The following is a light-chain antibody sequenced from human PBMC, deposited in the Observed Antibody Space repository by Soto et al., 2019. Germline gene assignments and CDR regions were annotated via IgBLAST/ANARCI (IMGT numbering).Light chain of an antibody. Sequence: EIVLTQSPGTLSLSPGERATLSCRASQSVSSSYLAWYQQKPGQAPRLLIYGASSRATGIPDRFSGSGSGSDCTLTMSRLEHADGAVYDCQQYSRSPPTFGQGT. CDR3: QQYSRSPPT. CDR2: GAS. CDR1: QSVSSSY. J-gene: IGKJ1*01. V-gene: IGKV3-20*01.